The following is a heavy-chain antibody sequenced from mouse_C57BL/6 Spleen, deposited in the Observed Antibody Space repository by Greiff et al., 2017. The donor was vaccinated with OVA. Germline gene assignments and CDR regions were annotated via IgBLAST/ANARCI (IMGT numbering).Heavy chain of an antibody. CDR2: INPNNGGT. CDR1: GYTFTDYN. Sequence: EVMLVESGPELVKPGASVKMSCKASGYTFTDYNMHWVKQSHGKSLEWIGYINPNNGGTSYNQKFKGKATLTVNKSSSTAYMELRSLTSEDSAVYYCARSYGYDAMDYWGQGTSVTVSS. D-gene: IGHD1-1*02. V-gene: IGHV1-22*01. J-gene: IGHJ4*01. CDR3: ARSYGYDAMDY.